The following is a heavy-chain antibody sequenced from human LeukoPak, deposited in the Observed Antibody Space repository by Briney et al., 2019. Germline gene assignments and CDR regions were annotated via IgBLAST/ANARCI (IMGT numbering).Heavy chain of an antibody. J-gene: IGHJ4*02. Sequence: PSETLSLTCSVSGGSITSSTYYWGWIRQPPGKGLEWIGSINYGGFTYYSASLKSRVTMSVDTSKNQFSLNLSSVTAADTAVYYCARDLMTTPTWDFDYWGQGTLVTVAS. CDR3: ARDLMTTPTWDFDY. CDR1: GGSITSSTYY. D-gene: IGHD3-16*01. CDR2: INYGGFT. V-gene: IGHV4-39*02.